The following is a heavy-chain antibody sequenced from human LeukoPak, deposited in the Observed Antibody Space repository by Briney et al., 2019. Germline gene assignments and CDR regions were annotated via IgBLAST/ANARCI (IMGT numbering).Heavy chain of an antibody. CDR1: VGSISSYY. V-gene: IGHV4-59*01. Sequence: SETLSLTCTFSVGSISSYYWSWIRQPPGKGLEWIGHIYYSWSTNYNPSLKSRVTISVDTSKNQFSLKLSSVTAADTAVYYCARTIPYYDILTGYYTSNTNWFDPWGQGTLVTVSS. CDR2: IYYSWST. CDR3: ARTIPYYDILTGYYTSNTNWFDP. D-gene: IGHD3-9*01. J-gene: IGHJ5*02.